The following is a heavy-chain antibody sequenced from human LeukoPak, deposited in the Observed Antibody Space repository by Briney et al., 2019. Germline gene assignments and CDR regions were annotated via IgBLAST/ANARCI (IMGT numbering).Heavy chain of an antibody. CDR1: GGTFNSHV. D-gene: IGHD3-10*01. CDR3: ARGDYYGSESYWHTKWFDP. Sequence: SVKVSCKASGGTFNSHVISWVRQAPGQGLEWMGGIIPVFGTANYAQKFQGRVTITTDEFTTTAYMEMSSLRSEDTAVYCCARGDYYGSESYWHTKWFDPWGQGTLVTVSS. V-gene: IGHV1-69*05. J-gene: IGHJ5*02. CDR2: IIPVFGTA.